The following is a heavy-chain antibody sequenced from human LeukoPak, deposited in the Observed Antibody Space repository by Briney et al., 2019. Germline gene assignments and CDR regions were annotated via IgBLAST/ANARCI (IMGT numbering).Heavy chain of an antibody. V-gene: IGHV4-59*01. CDR1: GGSISSYY. J-gene: IGHJ2*01. CDR3: ARKATVTTNWYFDL. D-gene: IGHD4-17*01. Sequence: SETLSLTCTVSGGSISSYYWIWIRQPPGEGLEWIGYIYYTGSTNYNPSLKSRVTISVDTSKNQFSLNLSSVTAADTAVYYCARKATVTTNWYFDLWGRGTLVTVSS. CDR2: IYYTGST.